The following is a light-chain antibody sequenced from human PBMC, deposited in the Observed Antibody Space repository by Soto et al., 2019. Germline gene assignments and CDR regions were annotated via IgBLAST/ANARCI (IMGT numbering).Light chain of an antibody. V-gene: IGKV2-28*01. CDR1: QSLLHNRGYTF. CDR2: SAS. Sequence: DIVMTQSPLSLSVTPGEPASISCRSSQSLLHNRGYTFLDWYLQKPGQSPQLLIYSASNRASGVPDRFSGSGSGTDFTLKISRVEAEDVGAYYCAQSLQTVTFGGGTKVDIK. J-gene: IGKJ4*01. CDR3: AQSLQTVT.